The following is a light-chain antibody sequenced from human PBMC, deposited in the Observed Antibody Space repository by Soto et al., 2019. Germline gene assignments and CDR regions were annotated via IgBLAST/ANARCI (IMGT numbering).Light chain of an antibody. V-gene: IGLV2-11*01. Sequence: QSVLAQTRSMTESPGQSLTISYTRTRHPVGGSHYVSWYQPHPGKAPELVIFDVNRRPSGVPHRFSGSKSDNTSSLTISGLQAEYEADYYCCSYVGSYIYVFGAGTKVTVL. CDR1: RHPVGGSHY. J-gene: IGLJ1*01. CDR3: CSYVGSYIYV. CDR2: DVN.